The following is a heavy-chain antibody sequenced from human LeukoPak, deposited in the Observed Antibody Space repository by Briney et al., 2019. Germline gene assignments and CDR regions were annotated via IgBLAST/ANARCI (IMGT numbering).Heavy chain of an antibody. CDR1: GGSFSGYY. CDR3: ARDLYDFWSGYYTGSPPLDY. CDR2: INHSGST. Sequence: SETLSLTCAVYGGSFSGYYWSWIRQPPGKGLEWIGEINHSGSTNYNPSLKSRVTISVDTSKNQFSLKLSSVTAADTAVYYCARDLYDFWSGYYTGSPPLDYWGQGTLVTVSS. J-gene: IGHJ4*02. V-gene: IGHV4-34*01. D-gene: IGHD3-3*01.